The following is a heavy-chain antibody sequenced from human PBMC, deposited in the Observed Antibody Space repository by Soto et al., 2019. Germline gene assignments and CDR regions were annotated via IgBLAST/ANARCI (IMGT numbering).Heavy chain of an antibody. CDR2: IYYSGST. Sequence: SETLSLTCTVSGGSISSYYWSWIRQPPGKGLEWIGYIYYSGSTNYNPSLKSRVTISVDTSKNQFSLKLSSVTAADTAVYYCARDRGSHNWFDPWGQETLVPVSS. CDR3: ARDRGSHNWFDP. V-gene: IGHV4-59*01. CDR1: GGSISSYY. D-gene: IGHD1-26*01. J-gene: IGHJ5*02.